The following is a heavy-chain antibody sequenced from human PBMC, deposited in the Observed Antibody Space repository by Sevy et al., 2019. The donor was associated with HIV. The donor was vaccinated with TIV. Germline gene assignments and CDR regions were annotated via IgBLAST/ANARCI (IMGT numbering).Heavy chain of an antibody. J-gene: IGHJ4*02. Sequence: SETLSLTCTVSGDSMSSGSYYWSWIRQPAGKEQEWIGRIYISGGTDYNPSLKSRVTISIDTSKNQFSLQLTSVTAADTAVYYCARVGEASVAHFDYWGQGALVTVSS. CDR2: IYISGGT. V-gene: IGHV4-61*02. CDR3: ARVGEASVAHFDY. CDR1: GDSMSSGSYY. D-gene: IGHD6-19*01.